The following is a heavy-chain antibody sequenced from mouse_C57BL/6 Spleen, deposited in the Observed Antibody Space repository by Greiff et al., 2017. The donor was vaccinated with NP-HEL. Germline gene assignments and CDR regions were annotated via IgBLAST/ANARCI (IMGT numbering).Heavy chain of an antibody. V-gene: IGHV1-69*01. D-gene: IGHD1-1*01. Sequence: VQLQQPGAELVMPGASVKLSCKASGYTFTSYWMHWVKQRPGQGLEWIGEIDPSDSYTNYNQKFKGKSTLTVDKSSSTAYMQLSSLTSEDSAVYYCARGLITPPAWFAYWGQGTLVTVSA. CDR3: ARGLITPPAWFAY. CDR2: IDPSDSYT. CDR1: GYTFTSYW. J-gene: IGHJ3*01.